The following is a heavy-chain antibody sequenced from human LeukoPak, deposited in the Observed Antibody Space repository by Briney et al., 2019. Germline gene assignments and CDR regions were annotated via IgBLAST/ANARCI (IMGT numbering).Heavy chain of an antibody. CDR2: ISGSGDNT. CDR3: AKLWFGELLSY. D-gene: IGHD3-10*01. V-gene: IGHV3-23*01. J-gene: IGHJ4*02. CDR1: GFTFSSYT. Sequence: GGSLRLSCAASGFTFSSYTLNWVRQAPGKGLKWVSGISGSGDNTYYADSVKGRFTISRDNSKNTLYLQMNSLRAVDTAVYYCAKLWFGELLSYWGQGTLVTVSS.